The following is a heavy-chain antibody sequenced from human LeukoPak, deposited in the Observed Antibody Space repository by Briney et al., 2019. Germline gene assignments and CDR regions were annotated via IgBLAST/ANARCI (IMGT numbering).Heavy chain of an antibody. Sequence: GASVKVSCKASGYTFTSYDINWVRQATGQGLEWMGWMNPNSGNTGYAQKFQGRVTMTRDMSTSTVYMELSSLRSEDTAVYYCARIVYYDSSGKGNAFDIWGQGTMVTVSS. J-gene: IGHJ3*02. D-gene: IGHD3-22*01. CDR1: GYTFTSYD. CDR2: MNPNSGNT. CDR3: ARIVYYDSSGKGNAFDI. V-gene: IGHV1-8*01.